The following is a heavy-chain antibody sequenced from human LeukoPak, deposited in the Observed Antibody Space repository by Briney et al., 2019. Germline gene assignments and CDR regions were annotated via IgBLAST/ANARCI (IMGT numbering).Heavy chain of an antibody. CDR3: ARAHGSGSYYAGDAFDI. CDR2: ISSSSSYI. Sequence: GSLRLSCAASGFTFSSYSMNWVRQAPGKGLEWVSSISSSSSYIYYADSVKGRFTISRDNAKNSLYLQMNSLRAEDTAVYYCARAHGSGSYYAGDAFDIWGQGTMVTVSS. D-gene: IGHD3-10*01. V-gene: IGHV3-21*01. CDR1: GFTFSSYS. J-gene: IGHJ3*02.